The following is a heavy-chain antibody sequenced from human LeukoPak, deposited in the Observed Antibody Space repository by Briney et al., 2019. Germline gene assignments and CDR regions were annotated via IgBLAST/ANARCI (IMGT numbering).Heavy chain of an antibody. J-gene: IGHJ4*02. CDR1: GGSFSGFY. V-gene: IGHV3-33*08. D-gene: IGHD3-22*01. Sequence: LSLTCEVYGGSFSGFYWSWIRQSPGKGLEWVAVIWYDGSNKYYADSVKGRFTISRDNSKNTLYLQMNSLRAEDTAVYYCARDPSDDSSGYYHYYFDYWGQGTLVTVSS. CDR2: IWYDGSNK. CDR3: ARDPSDDSSGYYHYYFDY.